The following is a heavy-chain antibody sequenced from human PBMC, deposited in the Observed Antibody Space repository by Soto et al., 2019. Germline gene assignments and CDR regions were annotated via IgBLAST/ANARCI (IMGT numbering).Heavy chain of an antibody. J-gene: IGHJ6*02. CDR1: GFTFSSYA. CDR3: AKTPDLKSLPYYYYGMDV. CDR2: ISGSGGST. D-gene: IGHD1-26*01. Sequence: GGSLRLSXAASGFTFSSYAMSWVRQAPGKGLEWVSAISGSGGSTYYADSVKGRFTISRDNSKNTLYLQMNSLRAEDTAVYYCAKTPDLKSLPYYYYGMDVWGQGTTVTVSS. V-gene: IGHV3-23*01.